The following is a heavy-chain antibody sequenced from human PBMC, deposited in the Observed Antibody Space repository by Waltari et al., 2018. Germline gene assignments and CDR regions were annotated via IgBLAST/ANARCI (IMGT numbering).Heavy chain of an antibody. J-gene: IGHJ4*02. CDR3: DY. CDR1: GGSIVSSIYY. D-gene: IGHD6-13*01. Sequence: QMQLQESGPGLVKPSETLSLTCTVSGGSIVSSIYYGGWLRQPPGKGLDWMGNMYYTGTTDYKPSLKSRVTISAETAVYYCARGGWDRGGYSSKWYYFDYWSQGTLGTVSS. V-gene: IGHV4-39*01. CDR2: MYYTGTT.